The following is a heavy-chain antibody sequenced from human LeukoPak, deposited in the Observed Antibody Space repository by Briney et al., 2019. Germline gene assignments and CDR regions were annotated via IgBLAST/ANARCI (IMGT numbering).Heavy chain of an antibody. V-gene: IGHV5-51*01. CDR2: IYPGHSDT. Sequence: GASLQISCEGAGSICTNYWSGGGRELRGKGLEGMGIIYPGHSDTRYSPSFQGQVTISPAKSISTAFLQWSNLKASDTAMYYCARRGYNYGEYFDYWGPGTLVTVSS. D-gene: IGHD5-18*01. J-gene: IGHJ4*02. CDR1: GSICTNYW. CDR3: ARRGYNYGEYFDY.